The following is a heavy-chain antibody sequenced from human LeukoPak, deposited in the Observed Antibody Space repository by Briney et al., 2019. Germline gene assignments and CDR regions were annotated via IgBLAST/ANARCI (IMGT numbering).Heavy chain of an antibody. CDR1: GFTFSSYA. CDR3: AKASSGWYYRDAFDI. CDR2: ISGSGGST. J-gene: IGHJ3*02. Sequence: PGGSLRLSCAVSGFTFSSYAMSWVRQAPGKGLEWVSAISGSGGSTYYADSVKGRFTISRDNSKNTLYLQMNSLRAEDTAVYYCAKASSGWYYRDAFDIWGQGTMVTVSS. D-gene: IGHD6-19*01. V-gene: IGHV3-23*01.